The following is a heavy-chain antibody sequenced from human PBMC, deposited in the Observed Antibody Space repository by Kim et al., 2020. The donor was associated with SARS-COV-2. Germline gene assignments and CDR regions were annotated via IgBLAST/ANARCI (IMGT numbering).Heavy chain of an antibody. V-gene: IGHV6-1*01. CDR1: GDSVSSNSAA. CDR2: TYYRSKWYN. J-gene: IGHJ6*02. D-gene: IGHD2-21*01. CDR3: ARVLRYSPSGYYYGMDV. Sequence: SQTLSLTCAISGDSVSSNSAAWNWIRQSPSRGLEWLGRTYYRSKWYNDYAVSVKSRITINPDTSKNQFSLQLNSVTPEDTAVYYCARVLRYSPSGYYYGMDVWGQGTTVTVSS.